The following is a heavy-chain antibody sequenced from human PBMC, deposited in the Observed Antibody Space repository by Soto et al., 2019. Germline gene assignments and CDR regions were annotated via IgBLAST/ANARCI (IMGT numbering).Heavy chain of an antibody. Sequence: ASVKVSCKASGYTFTSYGISWVRQAPGQGLEWMGWISPYNGTTSHTQKFQDRITMTRDTSTSTVYLELRSLRYEDTAVFYCARDSVGATGEVDYWGQGTLVTVSS. J-gene: IGHJ4*02. CDR3: ARDSVGATGEVDY. CDR1: GYTFTSYG. V-gene: IGHV1-18*04. CDR2: ISPYNGTT. D-gene: IGHD1-26*01.